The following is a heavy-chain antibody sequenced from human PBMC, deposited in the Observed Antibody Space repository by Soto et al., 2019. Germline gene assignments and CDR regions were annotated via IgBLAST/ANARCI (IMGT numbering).Heavy chain of an antibody. CDR2: ISSSGSTI. V-gene: IGHV3-48*03. J-gene: IGHJ4*02. CDR3: ARWELLTGFDY. D-gene: IGHD1-26*01. Sequence: GGSLRLSCEASGFTFRTSELSWVRQAPGKGLEWVSYISSSGSTIHYADSVKGRFTISRDNAKNSLYLQMNSLRAADTAVYYCARWELLTGFDYWGQGTLVTVSS. CDR1: GFTFRTSE.